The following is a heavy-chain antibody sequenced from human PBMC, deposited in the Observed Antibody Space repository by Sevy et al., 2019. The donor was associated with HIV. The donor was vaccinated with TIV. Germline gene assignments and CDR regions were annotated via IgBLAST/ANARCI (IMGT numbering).Heavy chain of an antibody. CDR3: ARETGSSHFDY. CDR1: GFTFSKYW. Sequence: GGSLRLSCAASGFTFSKYWMSWVRQAPGKGLEWVANINQDGSEKYYVDSVKGRFTISRDNGKNSLYLQMNSLRAEDTAVYYCARETGSSHFDYWGQGTLVTVSP. J-gene: IGHJ4*02. D-gene: IGHD3-10*01. V-gene: IGHV3-7*01. CDR2: INQDGSEK.